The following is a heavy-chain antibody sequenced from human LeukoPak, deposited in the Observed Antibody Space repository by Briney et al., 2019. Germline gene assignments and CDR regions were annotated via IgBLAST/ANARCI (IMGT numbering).Heavy chain of an antibody. CDR1: GGTFSSYA. D-gene: IGHD2-21*01. V-gene: IGHV1-69*01. Sequence: ASVKASCKASGGTFSSYAISWVRQAPGQGLEWMGGIIPIFGTANYAQKFQGRVTITADESTSTAYMELRSLRSEDTAVYYCATGAAIRSYYYGMDVWGQGTTVTVSS. J-gene: IGHJ6*02. CDR3: ATGAAIRSYYYGMDV. CDR2: IIPIFGTA.